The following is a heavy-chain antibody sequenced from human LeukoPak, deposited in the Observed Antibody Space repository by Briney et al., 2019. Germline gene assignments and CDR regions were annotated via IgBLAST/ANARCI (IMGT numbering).Heavy chain of an antibody. CDR1: GGSFSGYY. Sequence: SETLSLICAVYGGSFSGYYWSWIRQPPGKGLEWIGEINHSGSTNYNPSLKSRVTISVDTSKNQFSLKLSSVTAADTAVYYCARAFTICSGGSCYPYFDYWGQGTLVTVSS. V-gene: IGHV4-34*01. J-gene: IGHJ4*02. CDR2: INHSGST. D-gene: IGHD2-15*01. CDR3: ARAFTICSGGSCYPYFDY.